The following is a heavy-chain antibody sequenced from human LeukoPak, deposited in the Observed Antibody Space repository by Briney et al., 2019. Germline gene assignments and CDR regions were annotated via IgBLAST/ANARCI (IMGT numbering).Heavy chain of an antibody. J-gene: IGHJ6*03. CDR3: ARDFGLITMIGDYYYMDV. CDR1: GYTFASYY. CDR2: INPSGGST. Sequence: ASVKVSCKASGYTFASYYMHWVRQAPGQGLEWMGIINPSGGSTSYAQKFQGRVTMTRDKSTSTVYMELSSLRSEDTAVYYCARDFGLITMIGDYYYMDVWGKGTTVTVSS. V-gene: IGHV1-46*01. D-gene: IGHD3-22*01.